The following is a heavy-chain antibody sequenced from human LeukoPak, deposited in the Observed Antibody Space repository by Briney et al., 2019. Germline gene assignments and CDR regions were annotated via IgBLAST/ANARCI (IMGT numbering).Heavy chain of an antibody. D-gene: IGHD3-10*01. CDR1: GGTFSSYA. J-gene: IGHJ5*02. V-gene: IGHV1-69*05. CDR2: IIPIFGTA. CDR3: ARGRPAGINWFDP. Sequence: VASVKISCKASGGTFSSYAISWVRQAPGQGLEWMGGIIPIFGTANYAQKFQGRVTITTDESTSTAYMELSSLRSEDTAVYYCARGRPAGINWFDPWGQGTLVTVSS.